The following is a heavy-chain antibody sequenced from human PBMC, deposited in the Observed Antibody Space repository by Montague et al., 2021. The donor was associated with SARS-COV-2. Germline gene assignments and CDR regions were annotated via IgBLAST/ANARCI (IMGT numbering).Heavy chain of an antibody. CDR2: IFHSGIT. D-gene: IGHD1-20*01. V-gene: IGHV4-59*13. J-gene: IGHJ5*02. Sequence: SETLSLTCSVSGGSISSYYWSWIRQSPGKGLEWIGYIFHSGITDYNPSLKSRVTISADMSKYQFSLQLNSVTAADSAVYYCARTEYNWNDWFDPWGQGTLVTVSS. CDR3: ARTEYNWNDWFDP. CDR1: GGSISSYY.